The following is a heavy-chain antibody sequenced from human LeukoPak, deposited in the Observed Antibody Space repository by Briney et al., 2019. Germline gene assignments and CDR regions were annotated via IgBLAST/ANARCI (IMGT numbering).Heavy chain of an antibody. CDR3: ARDPVLGYFDY. CDR1: GGTFSSYA. J-gene: IGHJ4*02. Sequence: EASVKFSCKASGGTFSSYAISWVRQAPGQGLEWMGGIIPIFGTANYAQKFQGRVTITADESTSTAYMELSSLRSEDTAVYYCARDPVLGYFDYWGQGTLVTVSS. V-gene: IGHV1-69*13. CDR2: IIPIFGTA. D-gene: IGHD7-27*01.